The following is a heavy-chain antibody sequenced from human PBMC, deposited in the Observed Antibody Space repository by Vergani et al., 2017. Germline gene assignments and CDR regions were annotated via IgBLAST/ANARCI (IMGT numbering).Heavy chain of an antibody. D-gene: IGHD3-3*01. CDR2: ISSSSSYI. J-gene: IGHJ4*02. CDR3: ATNNYYDFWSGLGG. CDR1: GFTFSSYS. Sequence: EVQLVESGGGLVKPGGPLRLSCAASGFTFSSYSMNWVRQAPGKGLEWVSSISSSSSYIYYADSVKGRFTISRDNAKNSLYLQMNSLRAEDTAVYYCATNNYYDFWSGLGGWGQGTLVTVSS. V-gene: IGHV3-21*01.